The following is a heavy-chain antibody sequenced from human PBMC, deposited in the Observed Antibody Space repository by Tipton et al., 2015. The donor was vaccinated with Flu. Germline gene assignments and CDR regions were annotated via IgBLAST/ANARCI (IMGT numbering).Heavy chain of an antibody. CDR3: ARGPKQWLEYDAFDI. CDR1: GGSISSRSYY. CDR2: IYYSGST. D-gene: IGHD6-19*01. Sequence: TLSLTCTVSGGSISSRSYYLGWIRQPPGKGLEWIGSIYYSGSTYYNPSLKSRVTISVDTSKNQFSLKLSSVTAADTAVYYCARGPKQWLEYDAFDIWGQGTMVTVSS. V-gene: IGHV4-39*07. J-gene: IGHJ3*02.